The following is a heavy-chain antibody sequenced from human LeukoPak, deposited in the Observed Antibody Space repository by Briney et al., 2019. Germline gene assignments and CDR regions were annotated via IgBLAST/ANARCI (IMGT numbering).Heavy chain of an antibody. CDR3: ASGSGSYYRYYYYMDV. CDR2: IKQDGSEK. CDR1: GFTFSSYW. J-gene: IGHJ6*03. D-gene: IGHD3-10*01. Sequence: PRGSLRLSCAASGFTFSSYWMRWVRQAPGKGLEWVANIKQDGSEKYYVDSVKGRFTISRDNAKNSLYLQMNSLRAEDTAVYYCASGSGSYYRYYYYMDVWGKGTTVTVSS. V-gene: IGHV3-7*01.